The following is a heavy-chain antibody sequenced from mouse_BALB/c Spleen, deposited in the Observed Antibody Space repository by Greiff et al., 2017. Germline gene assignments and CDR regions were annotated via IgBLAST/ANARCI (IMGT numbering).Heavy chain of an antibody. CDR1: GYTFTDYA. CDR3: ARPYYGNYDWFAY. D-gene: IGHD2-10*01. V-gene: IGHV1S137*01. Sequence: VQLQQSGAELVRPGVSVKISCKGSGYTFTDYAMHWVKQSHAKSLEWIGVISTYYGDASYNQKFKGKATMTVDKSSSTAYMELARLTSEDSAIYYCARPYYGNYDWFAYWGQGTLVTVSA. J-gene: IGHJ3*01. CDR2: ISTYYGDA.